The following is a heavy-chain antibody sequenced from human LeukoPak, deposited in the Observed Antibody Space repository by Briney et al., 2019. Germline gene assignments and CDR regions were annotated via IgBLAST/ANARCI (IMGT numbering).Heavy chain of an antibody. CDR1: GGSISSSSYY. CDR2: IYYSGST. J-gene: IGHJ3*02. Sequence: SETLSLTCAVSGGSISSSSYYWGWIRQPPGKGLEWIGYIYYSGSTYYNPSLKSRVTISVDTSKNQFSLKLSSVTAADTAVYYCARFYYYDSSGAFDIWGQGTMVTVSS. V-gene: IGHV4-31*11. D-gene: IGHD3-22*01. CDR3: ARFYYYDSSGAFDI.